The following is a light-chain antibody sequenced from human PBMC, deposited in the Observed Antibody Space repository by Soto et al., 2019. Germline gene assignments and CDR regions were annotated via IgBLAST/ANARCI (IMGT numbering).Light chain of an antibody. CDR2: GTS. CDR1: QSVSSSY. Sequence: EVVLTQSPGTLSLSPGERATLSCRASQSVSSSYLAWYQQKPGQAPSLLIYGTSSRATGIPDRFSGSGSGTDFTLTISRVEPEDFAVYYCVQYGSSPRTFGQGTKVETK. J-gene: IGKJ1*01. V-gene: IGKV3-20*01. CDR3: VQYGSSPRT.